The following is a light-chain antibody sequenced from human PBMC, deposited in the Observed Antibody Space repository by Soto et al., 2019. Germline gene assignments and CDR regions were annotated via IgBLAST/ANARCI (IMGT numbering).Light chain of an antibody. CDR1: SSDLGAYNS. Sequence: QCVLAQPASVSWSPGHAITISCSRTSSDLGAYNSVSWYQQHPHRAPQVIIYKGTQRPSGVSNPFSGSTSGNAASLTISALQADDEADYFCCSSAPESTYVFGTGTKVTVL. V-gene: IGLV2-23*01. J-gene: IGLJ1*01. CDR3: CSSAPESTYV. CDR2: KGT.